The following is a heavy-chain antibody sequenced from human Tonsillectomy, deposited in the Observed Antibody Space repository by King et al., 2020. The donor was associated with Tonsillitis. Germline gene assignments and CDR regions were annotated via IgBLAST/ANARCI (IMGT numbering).Heavy chain of an antibody. CDR1: GDSLTSGGYF. CDR2: IYHSGPP. CDR3: ARNRDYGDYVDF. Sequence: VQLQESGPGLVRPSQTLSLICSVSGDSLTSGGYFWSWIRQPPDKGLEWIGSIYHSGPPYHTPSLRSRLFMSFDTSKNKFSLRLTSVTAADTAVYYCARNRDYGDYVDFWGQGTLVAVSS. V-gene: IGHV4-31*03. D-gene: IGHD4-17*01. J-gene: IGHJ4*02.